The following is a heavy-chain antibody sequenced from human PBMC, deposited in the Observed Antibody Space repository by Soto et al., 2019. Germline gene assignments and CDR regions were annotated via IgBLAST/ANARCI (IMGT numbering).Heavy chain of an antibody. J-gene: IGHJ6*02. CDR2: INPNSCVA. CDR1: GYTFTAYY. Sequence: VELVQSGAEVEKPGAAVRISCKTSGYTFTAYYIHWVRQAPGQGLEWIGWINPNSCVANYAQNFQGRVTMTRDTSISTVYMELTKMRSEDTTIYYCARQGSGSEYPQYFYYGMDVWGQGTTAAASS. CDR3: ARQGSGSEYPQYFYYGMDV. V-gene: IGHV1-2*02. D-gene: IGHD5-12*01.